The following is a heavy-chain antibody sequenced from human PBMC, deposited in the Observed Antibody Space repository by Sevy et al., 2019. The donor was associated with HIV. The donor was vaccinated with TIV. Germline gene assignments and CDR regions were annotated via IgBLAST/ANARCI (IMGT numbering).Heavy chain of an antibody. Sequence: GGSLRLSCEVFGFTFSDYGMHWVRQAPGKGLEWVAGIWYDGINKYYADSVKGRFTISRDNSKNTLYLQMNSLRDEDTAIYFCARDNSLPMMITMVRGALSYNFDHWGQGTLVTVSS. V-gene: IGHV3-33*01. CDR2: IWYDGINK. J-gene: IGHJ4*02. CDR3: ARDNSLPMMITMVRGALSYNFDH. D-gene: IGHD3-10*01. CDR1: GFTFSDYG.